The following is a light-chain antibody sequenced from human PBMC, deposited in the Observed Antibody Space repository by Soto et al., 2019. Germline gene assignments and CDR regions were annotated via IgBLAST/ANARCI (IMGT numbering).Light chain of an antibody. CDR3: QQHANWPLT. CDR2: GAS. J-gene: IGKJ4*01. V-gene: IGKV3-15*01. Sequence: GVTQSPATVSVSPGERGNRAGRANQSVSSNLAWYQQKPGQAPRLLIYGASTRATGIPARFSGSGSGTEFTLTINSLEPEDFAVYYSQQHANWPLTFGGGTKVDIK. CDR1: QSVSSN.